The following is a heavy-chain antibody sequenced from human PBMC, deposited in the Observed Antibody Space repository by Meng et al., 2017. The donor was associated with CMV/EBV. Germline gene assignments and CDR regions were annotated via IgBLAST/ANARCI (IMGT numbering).Heavy chain of an antibody. CDR3: ARRDDFWSGYLN. V-gene: IGHV4-34*01. Sequence: SCAVYGGSFSGYYWSWIRQPPGKGLEWIGEINHSGSTNYNPSLKSRVTISVDTSKNQFSLKLSSVTAADTAVYYCARRDDFWSGYLNWGQGTLVTVSS. J-gene: IGHJ4*02. D-gene: IGHD3-3*01. CDR1: GGSFSGYY. CDR2: INHSGST.